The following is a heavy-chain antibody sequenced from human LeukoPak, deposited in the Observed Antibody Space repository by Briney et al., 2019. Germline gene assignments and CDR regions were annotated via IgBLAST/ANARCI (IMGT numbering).Heavy chain of an antibody. CDR3: AAEPYYYDSSGSEEYFQH. CDR1: GFTFTSSA. D-gene: IGHD3-22*01. CDR2: IVVGSGNT. Sequence: SVKVSCKASGFTFTSSAVQWVRQARGQRLEWIGWIVVGSGNTNYAQKFQERVTLTRDMSTSTAYMELSSLRSEDTAVYYCAAEPYYYDSSGSEEYFQHWGQGTLVTVSS. J-gene: IGHJ1*01. V-gene: IGHV1-58*01.